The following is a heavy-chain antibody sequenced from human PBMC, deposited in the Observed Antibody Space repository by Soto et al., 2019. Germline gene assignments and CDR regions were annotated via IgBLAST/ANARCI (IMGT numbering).Heavy chain of an antibody. CDR2: MNPNSGNT. Sequence: ASVKVSCKASGYTFTSYDINWVRQATGQGLEWMGWMNPNSGNTGYAQKFQGRVTMTRNTSISTAYMELSSLRSEDTAVYYCARGRAGRRWQSLVLCDYWGQGTPVTGS. D-gene: IGHD6-19*01. CDR1: GYTFTSYD. J-gene: IGHJ4*02. CDR3: ARGRAGRRWQSLVLCDY. V-gene: IGHV1-8*01.